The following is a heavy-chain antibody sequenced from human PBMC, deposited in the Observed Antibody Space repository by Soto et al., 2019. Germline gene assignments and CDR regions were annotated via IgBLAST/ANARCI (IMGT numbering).Heavy chain of an antibody. D-gene: IGHD3-22*01. CDR3: ARDLAALYDSSGYYLDF. CDR2: VNPNSGDT. J-gene: IGHJ4*02. CDR1: GYTFTGHY. V-gene: IGHV1-2*02. Sequence: ASVKVSCKASGYTFTGHYMHWVRQAPGQGLEWMGWVNPNSGDTDYAQTFKGRVTVTTDTSINTAYMELSSLRSDDTAVYYCARDLAALYDSSGYYLDFWGQGTLVTVS.